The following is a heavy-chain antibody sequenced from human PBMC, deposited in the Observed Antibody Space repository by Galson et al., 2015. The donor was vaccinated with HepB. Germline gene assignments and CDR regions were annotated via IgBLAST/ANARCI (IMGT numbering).Heavy chain of an antibody. Sequence: SVKVSCKVSGYTLTELSMHWVRQAPGKGLEWMGGFDPEDGETIYAQKFQGRVTMTEDTSADTAYMELSSLRSEDTAVYYCATDQDTAMTTWGFDYWGQGTLVTVSS. D-gene: IGHD5-18*01. CDR3: ATDQDTAMTTWGFDY. V-gene: IGHV1-24*01. CDR2: FDPEDGET. CDR1: GYTLTELS. J-gene: IGHJ4*02.